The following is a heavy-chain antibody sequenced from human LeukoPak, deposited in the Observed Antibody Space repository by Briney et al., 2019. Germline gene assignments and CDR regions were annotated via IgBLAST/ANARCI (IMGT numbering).Heavy chain of an antibody. CDR2: ISYDGSNK. Sequence: HPGGSLRLSCAASGFTFSSYAMHWVRQAPGKGLEWVAVISYDGSNKYYADSVRGRFTISRDNSKNTLYLQMNSLRAEDTAVYYCARGYSGSYKGIDYWGQGTLVTVSS. CDR3: ARGYSGSYKGIDY. CDR1: GFTFSSYA. V-gene: IGHV3-30-3*01. J-gene: IGHJ4*02. D-gene: IGHD1-26*01.